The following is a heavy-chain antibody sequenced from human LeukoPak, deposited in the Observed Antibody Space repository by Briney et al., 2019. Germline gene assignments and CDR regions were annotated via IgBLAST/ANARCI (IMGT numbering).Heavy chain of an antibody. CDR1: GGSISSSDYY. CDR3: ARALGYCSGGSCTRGYNWFDP. J-gene: IGHJ5*02. CDR2: IYFGGST. D-gene: IGHD2-15*01. V-gene: IGHV4-39*01. Sequence: PSETLSHTCTVSGGSISSSDYYWGWIRQPPGKGLEWIGSIYFGGSTYYNPSLKSRVTISVDTSMNQFSLKLSFVTTADTAVYYCARALGYCSGGSCTRGYNWFDPWGQGTLVTVFS.